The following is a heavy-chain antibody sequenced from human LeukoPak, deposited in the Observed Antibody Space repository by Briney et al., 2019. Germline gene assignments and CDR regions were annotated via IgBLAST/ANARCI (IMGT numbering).Heavy chain of an antibody. D-gene: IGHD2-2*01. J-gene: IGHJ5*02. V-gene: IGHV5-51*01. CDR3: AKVLRGFCSNTSCPNWFDP. CDR2: IYPGDFET. Sequence: GESLKISCKGSGYSFSGYWIGWVRQMPGKGLEWMGIIYPGDFETRYSPSFQGQVTISADRSISTSYLQWSSLKASDTAIYYCAKVLRGFCSNTSCPNWFDPWGQGTPVTVSS. CDR1: GYSFSGYW.